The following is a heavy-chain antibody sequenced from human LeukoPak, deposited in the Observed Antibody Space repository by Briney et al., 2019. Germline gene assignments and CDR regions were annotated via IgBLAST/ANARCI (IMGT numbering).Heavy chain of an antibody. Sequence: SETLSLTCTVSGGSISSYYWSWIRQPAGKGLEWIGRIYISGTTNYNPSPKSRVTISVDKSKNQFSLKLSSVTAADTVIYYCARGYCSGDNCSPGDVWGKGTTVTVSS. CDR1: GGSISSYY. CDR2: IYISGTT. D-gene: IGHD2-15*01. V-gene: IGHV4-4*07. CDR3: ARGYCSGDNCSPGDV. J-gene: IGHJ6*04.